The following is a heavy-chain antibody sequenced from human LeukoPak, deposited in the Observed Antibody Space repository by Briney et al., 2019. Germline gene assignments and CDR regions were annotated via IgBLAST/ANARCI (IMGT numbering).Heavy chain of an antibody. CDR3: ARGGFDRVYYYYGMDV. Sequence: GSLRLSCAASGFTFSSYDMHWVRQATGKGLEWVSAIGTAGDTYYPGSVKGRFTISRENAKNSLYLQMNSLRAGDTAVYYCARGGFDRVYYYYGMDVWGQGTTVTVSS. CDR2: IGTAGDT. J-gene: IGHJ6*02. CDR1: GFTFSSYD. D-gene: IGHD3-9*01. V-gene: IGHV3-13*01.